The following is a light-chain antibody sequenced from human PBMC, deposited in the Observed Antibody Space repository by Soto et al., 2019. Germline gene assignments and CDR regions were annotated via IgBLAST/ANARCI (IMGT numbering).Light chain of an antibody. CDR3: SSYTSSTTLLYV. V-gene: IGLV2-14*01. J-gene: IGLJ1*01. CDR2: EVS. Sequence: QSALTQPASVSGSPGQSITISCTGTSSDVGGYIYVSWFQQHPGKALKLLIYEVSNRPSGVSNRFSGSKSGNTASLTISGLQAEDEADYYCSSYTSSTTLLYVFGSGTKVTVL. CDR1: SSDVGGYIY.